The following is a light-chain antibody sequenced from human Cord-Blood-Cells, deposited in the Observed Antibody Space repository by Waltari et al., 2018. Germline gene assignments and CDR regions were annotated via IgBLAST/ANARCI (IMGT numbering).Light chain of an antibody. CDR3: QQYNNWPLT. Sequence: EIVMTQPPATLSMSPGERDTLSCRASQSVSSNLAWYQQKPGQAPRLLIYGASTRATGIPARFSGSGSGTEFTLTISSLQSEDFAVYYCQQYNNWPLTFGGGTKVEIK. J-gene: IGKJ4*01. CDR2: GAS. V-gene: IGKV3-15*01. CDR1: QSVSSN.